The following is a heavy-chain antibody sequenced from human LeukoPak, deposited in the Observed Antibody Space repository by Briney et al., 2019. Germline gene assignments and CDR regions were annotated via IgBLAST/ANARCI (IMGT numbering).Heavy chain of an antibody. D-gene: IGHD3-10*01. CDR1: GYTFTGYY. CDR2: INPNSGGT. Sequence: RASVKVSCKASGYTFTGYYMHWVRQAPGQGLEWMGWINPNSGGTNYAQKFQGRVTMTRDTSISTAYIELSRLRSDDTAVYYCARPSGGMVRGVIGWFDPWGQGTLVTVSS. CDR3: ARPSGGMVRGVIGWFDP. V-gene: IGHV1-2*02. J-gene: IGHJ5*02.